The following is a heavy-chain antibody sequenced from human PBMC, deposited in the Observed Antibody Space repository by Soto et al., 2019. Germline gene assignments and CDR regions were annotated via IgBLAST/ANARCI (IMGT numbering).Heavy chain of an antibody. Sequence: QVQLVQSGAEVKKPGASVKVSCKASGYTFTSYAMHWVRQAPGQRLEWMGWINAGNGNTKYSQKFQGRVTITRDTSASTAYMELSSLRSEDTAVYYCARDLYDFGHYYYMDVWGKGTTVTVSS. CDR3: ARDLYDFGHYYYMDV. D-gene: IGHD3-3*01. J-gene: IGHJ6*03. CDR2: INAGNGNT. V-gene: IGHV1-3*01. CDR1: GYTFTSYA.